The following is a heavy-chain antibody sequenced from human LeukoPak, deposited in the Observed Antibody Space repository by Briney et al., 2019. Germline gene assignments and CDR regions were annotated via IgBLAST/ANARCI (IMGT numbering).Heavy chain of an antibody. CDR3: ARSLGTYSSGYYKHHFDY. Sequence: GESLKISCKGSRYSFTTYWIGWVRQMPGKGLEWMGIIYPGDSDTRYSPSFQGQVTISVDKSISTAYLQWSSLKASATAMYYCARSLGTYSSGYYKHHFDYWGQGTLVTVSS. D-gene: IGHD3-22*01. CDR1: RYSFTTYW. CDR2: IYPGDSDT. J-gene: IGHJ4*02. V-gene: IGHV5-51*01.